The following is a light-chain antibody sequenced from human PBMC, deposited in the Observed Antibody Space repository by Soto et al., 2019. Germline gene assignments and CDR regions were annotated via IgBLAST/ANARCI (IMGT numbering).Light chain of an antibody. CDR3: SSYAGSNNVV. CDR1: SSDVGGYNY. Sequence: QSALTQPRSVSGSPGQSVTISCTGTSSDVGGYNYVSWYQQHPGKAPKLMIYEVNKRPSGVPDRFSGSKSGNTASLTVSGLQAEDDSDYYCSSYAGSNNVVFGGGTKLTVL. CDR2: EVN. V-gene: IGLV2-8*01. J-gene: IGLJ2*01.